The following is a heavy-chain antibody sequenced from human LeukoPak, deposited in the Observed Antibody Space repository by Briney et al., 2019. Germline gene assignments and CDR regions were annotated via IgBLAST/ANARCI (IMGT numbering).Heavy chain of an antibody. J-gene: IGHJ3*02. CDR1: GGSISSYY. CDR3: ARVVSSIAARDAFDI. V-gene: IGHV4-59*01. Sequence: SETLSLTCTVSGGSISSYYWSWIRQPPGKGLEWIGYIYYSGSTNYNPSLKGRVTISVDTSKNQFSLKLSSVTAADTAVYYCARVVSSIAARDAFDIWGQGTMVTVSS. CDR2: IYYSGST. D-gene: IGHD6-6*01.